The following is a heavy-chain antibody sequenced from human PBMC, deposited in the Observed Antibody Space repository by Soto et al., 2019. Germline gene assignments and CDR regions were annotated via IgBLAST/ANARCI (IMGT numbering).Heavy chain of an antibody. CDR2: ISASGGST. CDR3: AKGQNSGTYRFYFDY. V-gene: IGHV3-23*01. Sequence: GASVKVSCAASGITLSSYAMSWVRQAPGKGPEWVSGISASGGSTSYADSVKGRFTISRDNSKNTLYLQMNSLRADDTAVYHCAKGQNSGTYRFYFDYWGQGALVTVSS. CDR1: GITLSSYA. J-gene: IGHJ4*02. D-gene: IGHD1-26*01.